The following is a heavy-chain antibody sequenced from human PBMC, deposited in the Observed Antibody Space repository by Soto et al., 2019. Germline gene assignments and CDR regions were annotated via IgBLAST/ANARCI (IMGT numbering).Heavy chain of an antibody. V-gene: IGHV4-4*07. CDR2: IHSSGSN. Sequence: QVQLQESGPGLVKPSETLSLICTVSGGSTSDSYWSWIRQTAAKRLAWIGRIHSSGSNYYNPSLKSRVDMSVDRSHNQISLELRSVTVADTATYYCVKNVAAVGPDWFGPWGQGTLVTVS. J-gene: IGHJ5*02. D-gene: IGHD6-13*01. CDR3: VKNVAAVGPDWFGP. CDR1: GGSTSDSY.